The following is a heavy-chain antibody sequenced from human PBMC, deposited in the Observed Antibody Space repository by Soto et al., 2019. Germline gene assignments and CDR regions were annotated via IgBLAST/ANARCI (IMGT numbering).Heavy chain of an antibody. CDR1: GGSISSYY. J-gene: IGHJ3*02. CDR2: IYYSGST. D-gene: IGHD3-9*01. CDR3: ARRFQNYDILTGYDAFDI. V-gene: IGHV4-59*01. Sequence: SETLSLTCTVSGGSISSYYWSWIRQPPGKGLEWIGYIYYSGSTNYNPSLKSRVTISVDTSKNQFSLKLSSVTAADTAVYYCARRFQNYDILTGYDAFDIWGQGTMVTVSS.